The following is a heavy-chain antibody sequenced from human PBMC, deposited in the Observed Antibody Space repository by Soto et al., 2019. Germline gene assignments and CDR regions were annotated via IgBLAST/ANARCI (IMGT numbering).Heavy chain of an antibody. CDR1: CCLTRRYF. J-gene: IGHJ4*02. CDR3: ARTPHGLRELDY. Sequence: SETLFPTSTFSCCLTRRYFLTLLRPPPGGGQGWVGCICKNGATSYTPPLKSRVTISVDTSTNPFSLKLSSVTPVDTATSYCARTPHGLRELDYFGQGIPVTVSS. D-gene: IGHD4-17*01. V-gene: IGHV4-59*03. CDR2: ICKNGAT.